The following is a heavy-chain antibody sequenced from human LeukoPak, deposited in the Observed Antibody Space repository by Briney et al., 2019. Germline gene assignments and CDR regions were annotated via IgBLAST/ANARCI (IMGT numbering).Heavy chain of an antibody. CDR2: ISGSGGST. V-gene: IGHV3-23*01. CDR1: GFTFSSYA. Sequence: GGSLRLSCAASGFTFSSYAMRWVRQAPGKGVEWVSAISGSGGSTYYADSVKGRFTISRDNSKNTLYLQMNSLRAEDTAVYYCAKGGLLWFGELSFWGQGTLVTVSS. J-gene: IGHJ4*02. CDR3: AKGGLLWFGELSF. D-gene: IGHD3-10*01.